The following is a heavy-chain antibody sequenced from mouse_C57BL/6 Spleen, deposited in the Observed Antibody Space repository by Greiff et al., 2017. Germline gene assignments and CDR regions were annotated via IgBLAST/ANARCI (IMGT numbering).Heavy chain of an antibody. CDR1: GYTFTDYY. CDR2: IYPGSGNT. V-gene: IGHV1-76*01. Sequence: VQLQQYGAELVRPGASVKLSCKASGYTFTDYYINWVKQRPGQGLEWIARIYPGSGNTYYNEKFKGKATLTAEKSSSTAYMQLSSLTSEDSAVYFCAREVTVVAIDYWGQGTTLTVSS. J-gene: IGHJ2*01. D-gene: IGHD1-1*01. CDR3: AREVTVVAIDY.